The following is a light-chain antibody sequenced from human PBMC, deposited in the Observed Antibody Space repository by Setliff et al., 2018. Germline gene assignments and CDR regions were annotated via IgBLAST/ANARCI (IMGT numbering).Light chain of an antibody. CDR2: EVT. J-gene: IGLJ2*01. Sequence: QSALTQPAAVSGSPGQSIAISCAGTSSGVGGYNYVSWYQQHPGKAPKLIIYEVTKRPSGVSDRFSGSKSGNTASLTISGLQAEDEAYYYCLSYTSKTTHALFAGGTK. CDR3: LSYTSKTTHAL. CDR1: SSGVGGYNY. V-gene: IGLV2-14*03.